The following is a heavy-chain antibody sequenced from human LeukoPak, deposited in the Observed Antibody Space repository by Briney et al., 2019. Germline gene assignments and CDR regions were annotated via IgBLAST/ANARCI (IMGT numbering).Heavy chain of an antibody. V-gene: IGHV4-4*02. Sequence: SGTLSLTCAVSGGSISSCNWWSWVRQPPGKGLEWIGEIYHSGSTNYNPSLKSRVTISVDKSKNQFSLKLSSVTAADTAVYYCARALPAGTLRGGDAFDIWGQGTMVTVSS. CDR3: ARALPAGTLRGGDAFDI. J-gene: IGHJ3*02. CDR2: IYHSGST. D-gene: IGHD2-2*01. CDR1: GGSISSCNW.